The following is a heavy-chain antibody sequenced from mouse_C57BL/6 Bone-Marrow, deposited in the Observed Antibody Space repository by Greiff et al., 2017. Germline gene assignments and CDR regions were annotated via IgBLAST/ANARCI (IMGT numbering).Heavy chain of an antibody. J-gene: IGHJ1*03. V-gene: IGHV1-7*01. D-gene: IGHD1-1*01. CDR3: ARDYGSSYWYFDV. CDR2: INPSSGYT. CDR1: GYTFTSYW. Sequence: QVQLQQSGAELAKPGASVKLSCKASGYTFTSYWMHWVKQRPGQGLEWIGYINPSSGYTKYNEKFKGKATLTVDTSSSTAYMELHSLTSEDSAVYFCARDYGSSYWYFDVWGTGTTVTVSS.